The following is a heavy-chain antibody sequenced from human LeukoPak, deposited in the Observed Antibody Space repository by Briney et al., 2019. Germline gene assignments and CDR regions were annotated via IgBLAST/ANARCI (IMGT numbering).Heavy chain of an antibody. Sequence: GGSLRLSCAASGFTFNIYAMSWVRQAPGKGLEWVSSITSSGTGTFYADSVKGRFTISRDNSESTLYLQMNGLRAEDTAVYYCAKDRPNYYDSSGHYYRRNGDYWGQGTLVTVSS. CDR1: GFTFNIYA. CDR3: AKDRPNYYDSSGHYYRRNGDY. V-gene: IGHV3-23*01. CDR2: ITSSGTGT. J-gene: IGHJ4*02. D-gene: IGHD3-22*01.